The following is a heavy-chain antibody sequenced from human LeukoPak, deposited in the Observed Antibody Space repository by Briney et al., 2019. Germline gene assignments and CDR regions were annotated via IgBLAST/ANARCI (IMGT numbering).Heavy chain of an antibody. CDR3: AXDSHSLYYYGXGSYRFDY. D-gene: IGHD3-10*01. J-gene: IGHJ4*02. V-gene: IGHV1-69*13. CDR1: GGTFSSYA. CDR2: IIPIFGTA. Sequence: SVTVSCTASGGTFSSYAISWVRQAPGQGLEWMGGIIPIFGTANYAQKFQGRVTITADESTSTAYMELSSLRSEDTAVYYCAXDSHSLYYYGXGSYRFDYWGQGTLVTVSS.